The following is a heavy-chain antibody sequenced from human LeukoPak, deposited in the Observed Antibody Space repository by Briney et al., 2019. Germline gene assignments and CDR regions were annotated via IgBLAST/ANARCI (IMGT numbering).Heavy chain of an antibody. V-gene: IGHV4-39*07. CDR3: AKKPSRRLATYYFDY. CDR1: GGSISSSSYY. D-gene: IGHD6-13*01. CDR2: IFYSGST. J-gene: IGHJ4*02. Sequence: SETLSLTCTVSGGSISSSSYYWGWIRQPPGKGLEWIGTIFYSGSTYYNPSLKSRVTISVDTSKNQFSLKLSSVTAADTAVYYRAKKPSRRLATYYFDYWGQGTLVTVSS.